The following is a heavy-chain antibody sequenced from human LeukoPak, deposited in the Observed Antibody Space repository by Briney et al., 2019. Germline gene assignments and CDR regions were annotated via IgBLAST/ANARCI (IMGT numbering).Heavy chain of an antibody. CDR2: IYYSGST. V-gene: IGHV4-59*01. Sequence: SETLSLTCTVSGGSISSYYWSWIRQPPGKGLEWIGYIYYSGSTKYNPSPKSRVTISVDTSKNQFSLKLSSVTAADTAVYYCARGGRATVITYWGQGTLVTVSS. CDR1: GGSISSYY. D-gene: IGHD4-11*01. CDR3: ARGGRATVITY. J-gene: IGHJ4*02.